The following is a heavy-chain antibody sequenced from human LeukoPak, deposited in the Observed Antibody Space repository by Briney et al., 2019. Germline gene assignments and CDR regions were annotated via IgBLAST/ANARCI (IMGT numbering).Heavy chain of an antibody. CDR1: GFTFSSYA. CDR3: AKEESHYFDY. J-gene: IGHJ4*02. CDR2: IRFDGIDT. V-gene: IGHV3-30*02. Sequence: GGSLRLSCAASGFTFSSYAMHWVRQAPGKELEWVAFIRFDGIDTYYADSVKGRFTISRDNSKNTLSVQMNGLRAEDTAVYYCAKEESHYFDYWGQGALVIVSS.